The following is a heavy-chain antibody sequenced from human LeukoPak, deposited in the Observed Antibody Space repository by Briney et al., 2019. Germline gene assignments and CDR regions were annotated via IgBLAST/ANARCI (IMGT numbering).Heavy chain of an antibody. CDR2: ISCNGDVT. Sequence: GGSVRLSCAASGFTFCKYPIQWVPQAPGKGLVYVLDISCNGDVTYYANSVKGRFTISRDKSKNTLYLQMGSLSPDDMAVYYCARESSGYHDYWGQGTLVTVSS. J-gene: IGHJ4*02. V-gene: IGHV3-64*01. D-gene: IGHD3-22*01. CDR1: GFTFCKYP. CDR3: ARESSGYHDY.